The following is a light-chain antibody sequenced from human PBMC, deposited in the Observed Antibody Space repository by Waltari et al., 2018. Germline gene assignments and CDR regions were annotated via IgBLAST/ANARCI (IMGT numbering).Light chain of an antibody. V-gene: IGKV1-5*03. CDR3: QQYNNYPWT. J-gene: IGKJ1*01. CDR2: KAS. Sequence: DIQMTQYPTTLSASVGDRVTITCRASQSINSWLAWYQQKPGKAPNLLIYKASSLESGVPSRFSGSASGTEFTLTISSLQPDDFATYYCQQYNNYPWTFGQGTKVEI. CDR1: QSINSW.